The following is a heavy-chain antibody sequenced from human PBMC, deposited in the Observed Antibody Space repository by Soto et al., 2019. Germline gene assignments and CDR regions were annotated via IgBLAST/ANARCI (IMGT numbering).Heavy chain of an antibody. D-gene: IGHD3-22*01. J-gene: IGHJ6*02. V-gene: IGHV1-69*13. Sequence: ASVKVSCKASGGTFSSYAISWVRQAPGQGLEWMGWIIPIFGTANYAQKFQGRVTITADESTSTAYMELSSLRSEDTAVYYCARLGYYDSSGYYAHINTYYYYGMDVWGQGTTVTVSS. CDR2: IIPIFGTA. CDR1: GGTFSSYA. CDR3: ARLGYYDSSGYYAHINTYYYYGMDV.